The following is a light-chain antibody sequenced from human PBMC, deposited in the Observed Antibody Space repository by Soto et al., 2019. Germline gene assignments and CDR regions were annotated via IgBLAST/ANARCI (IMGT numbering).Light chain of an antibody. Sequence: EIVMTQSPATLSVSPGERATLSFRASQSVSSNLAWYQQKPGQAPRLLMYGASSRATGIPARFSGGGSGTDFTLTIDNLEPEDFAIYYCQQRSNWPPITYGQGTRLEIK. V-gene: IGKV3-11*01. CDR3: QQRSNWPPIT. CDR1: QSVSSN. CDR2: GAS. J-gene: IGKJ5*01.